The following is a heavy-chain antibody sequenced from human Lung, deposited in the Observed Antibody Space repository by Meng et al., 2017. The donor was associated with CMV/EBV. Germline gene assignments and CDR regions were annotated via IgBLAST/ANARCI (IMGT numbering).Heavy chain of an antibody. J-gene: IGHJ5*02. D-gene: IGHD2/OR15-2a*01. CDR3: ARGGNFDP. Sequence: QGQRWKVGSELKKPGASVKVSCKASGYTFSTYTINWVRQAHGRGLEWMGWISTNTGTPTYTQGFTGRFVFSLDTSVSTAYLQISSLKAEDTAVYYCARGGNFDPWGQGTLVTVSS. CDR1: GYTFSTYT. V-gene: IGHV7-4-1*02. CDR2: ISTNTGTP.